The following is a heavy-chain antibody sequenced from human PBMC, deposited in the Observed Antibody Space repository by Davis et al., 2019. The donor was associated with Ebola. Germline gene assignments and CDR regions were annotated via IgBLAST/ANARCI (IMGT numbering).Heavy chain of an antibody. CDR3: ARGRGWLQSSWFDP. D-gene: IGHD5-24*01. J-gene: IGHJ5*02. Sequence: SETLSLTCAVSGGSISSGGYSWSWIRQPPGKGLEWIGYIYHSGSTYYNPSLKSRVTISVDTSKNQFSLKLSSVTAADTAVYYCARGRGWLQSSWFDPWGQGTLVTVSS. CDR1: GGSISSGGYS. V-gene: IGHV4-30-2*01. CDR2: IYHSGST.